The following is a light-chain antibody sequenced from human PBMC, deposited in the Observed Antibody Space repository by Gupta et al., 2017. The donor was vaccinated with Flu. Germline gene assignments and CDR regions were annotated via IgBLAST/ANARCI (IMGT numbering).Light chain of an antibody. J-gene: IGKJ1*01. V-gene: IGKV1-39*01. CDR2: TAS. CDR3: QQRDSTPRT. CDR1: QSISIY. Sequence: DIQMPQSPSSLSASVGDRVTITCRASQSISIYLDWYQQKPGKAPKLLIYTASRLQSGVPSRFSGSGSGTDFTLTISSLQPEDFATYYCQQRDSTPRTFGQGTRVEIK.